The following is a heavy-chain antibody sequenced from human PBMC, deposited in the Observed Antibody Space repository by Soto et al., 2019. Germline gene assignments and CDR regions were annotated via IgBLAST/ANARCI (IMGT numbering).Heavy chain of an antibody. Sequence: PWWSLRLSCPASVFTFSSYSMNWFRQAPGKGLEWVSYISSSSSTIYYADSVKGRFTISRDNAKNSLYLQMNSLRDEDTAVYYCASRRGIPYAFDIWGQGTMVTVSS. V-gene: IGHV3-48*02. J-gene: IGHJ3*02. CDR2: ISSSSSTI. CDR1: VFTFSSYS. CDR3: ASRRGIPYAFDI. D-gene: IGHD2-21*01.